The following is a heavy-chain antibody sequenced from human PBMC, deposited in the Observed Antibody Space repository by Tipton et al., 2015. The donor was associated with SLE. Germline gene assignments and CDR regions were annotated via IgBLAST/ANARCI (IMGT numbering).Heavy chain of an antibody. CDR1: GFTSSSYW. CDR2: IKQDGSEK. D-gene: IGHD3-10*01. CDR3: VKGRGDSGRSFYYYYMDV. V-gene: IGHV3-7*01. J-gene: IGHJ6*03. Sequence: GSLRLSCAASGFTSSSYWMTWVRQAPGKGLEWVANIKQDGSEKYYVDSVRDRFTISRDNARNSLYLQMDSPRAEDTAVYYCVKGRGDSGRSFYYYYMDVWGNGTTVTVSS.